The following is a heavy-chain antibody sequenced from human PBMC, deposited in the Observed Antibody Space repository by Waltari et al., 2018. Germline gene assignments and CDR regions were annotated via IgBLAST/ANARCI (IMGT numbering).Heavy chain of an antibody. CDR2: IIPIFGTA. J-gene: IGHJ4*02. CDR3: ARSHYGYCSGGSCYSGDY. D-gene: IGHD2-15*01. Sequence: QVQLVQSGAEVKKPGSSVKVSCKASGGTFSSYAISWVRQAPGQGLEWMGGIIPIFGTANYAQKFQGRVTITADESTSTAYMELSSLRSEDTAVYYCARSHYGYCSGGSCYSGDYWGQGTLVTVSS. CDR1: GGTFSSYA. V-gene: IGHV1-69*12.